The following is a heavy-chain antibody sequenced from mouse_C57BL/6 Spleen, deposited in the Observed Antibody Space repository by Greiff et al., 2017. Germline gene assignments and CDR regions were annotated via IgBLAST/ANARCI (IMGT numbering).Heavy chain of an antibody. CDR3: TRFPITTVVDRYCDV. CDR2: IDPETGGT. D-gene: IGHD1-1*01. J-gene: IGHJ1*03. V-gene: IGHV1-15*01. Sequence: QVQLQQSGAELVRPGASVTLSCKASGYTFTDSEMHWVQQTPVHGLEWIGAIDPETGGTASNQKFKGKAILTADKSSSTAYMELRSLTSEDSAVYYCTRFPITTVVDRYCDVWGTGTTVTVSS. CDR1: GYTFTDSE.